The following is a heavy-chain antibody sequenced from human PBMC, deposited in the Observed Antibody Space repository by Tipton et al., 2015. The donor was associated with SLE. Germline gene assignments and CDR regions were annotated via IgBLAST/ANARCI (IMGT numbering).Heavy chain of an antibody. CDR2: ISYDGSNK. CDR1: GFTFSSYA. V-gene: IGHV3-30-3*01. Sequence: SLRLSCAASGFTFSSYAMHWVRQAPGKGLEWVAVISYDGSNKYYADSVKGRFTISRDNSKNTLYLQMNSLRAEDTAVYYCAKDSERVDYYDSSGVYYYYGMDVWGQGTTVTVSS. CDR3: AKDSERVDYYDSSGVYYYYGMDV. D-gene: IGHD3-22*01. J-gene: IGHJ6*02.